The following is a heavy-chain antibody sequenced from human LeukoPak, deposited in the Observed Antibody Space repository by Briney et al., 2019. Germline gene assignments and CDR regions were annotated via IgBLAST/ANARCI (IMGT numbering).Heavy chain of an antibody. CDR3: ARDGRFPPEVLPRYFDY. Sequence: PSETLSLTCTVSGGSISSNSYYWGWIRQPPGTGLEWIGNIYYSGSTYYNPSLKSRVTISVETSKNQFSLKLSSVTAADTAVYYCARDGRFPPEVLPRYFDYWGQGTLVTVSS. CDR1: GGSISSNSYY. D-gene: IGHD1-26*01. CDR2: IYYSGST. J-gene: IGHJ4*02. V-gene: IGHV4-39*07.